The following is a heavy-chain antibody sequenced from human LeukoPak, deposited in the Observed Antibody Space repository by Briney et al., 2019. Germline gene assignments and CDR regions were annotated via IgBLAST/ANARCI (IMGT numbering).Heavy chain of an antibody. CDR1: GGSISSGSYY. V-gene: IGHV4-61*02. CDR3: ARERMGGGQL. Sequence: SQTLSLTCTVSGGSISSGSYYWSWIRQPAGTGLEWIGRIYTSGSNNYNPSLKSRVTISVDTSKNQFSLKLSSVTAADTAMYYCARERMGGGQLWGQGTLVTVSS. D-gene: IGHD1-26*01. J-gene: IGHJ4*02. CDR2: IYTSGSN.